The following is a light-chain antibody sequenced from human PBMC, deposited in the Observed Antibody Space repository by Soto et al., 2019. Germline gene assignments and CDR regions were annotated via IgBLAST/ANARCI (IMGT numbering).Light chain of an antibody. J-gene: IGLJ2*01. CDR1: SSNIGAGYD. V-gene: IGLV1-40*01. CDR3: QSYDSILRGVV. CDR2: NNN. Sequence: QSVLTQPPSVSGAPGQRVTISCTGSSSNIGAGYDVHWYQQLPGTAPKLLISNNNNRPSGVPDRFSGSKSGTSASLAITGLQAEDEADYYCQSYDSILRGVVFGGGTKLTVL.